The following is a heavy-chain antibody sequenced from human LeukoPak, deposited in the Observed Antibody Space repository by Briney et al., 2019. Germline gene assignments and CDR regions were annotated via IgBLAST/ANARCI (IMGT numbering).Heavy chain of an antibody. CDR3: ARGGAYTYGYY. V-gene: IGHV1-2*02. CDR2: ISPNSGGT. D-gene: IGHD5-18*01. J-gene: IGHJ4*02. CDR1: GYTFTDYY. Sequence: ASVKVSCKASGYTFTDYYIHWVRQAPGQGLEWMRWISPNSGGTNYAQKFQGRVTMTRDTSISTAYMELSSLRSDDTAVYYCARGGAYTYGYYWGQGTLVTVSS.